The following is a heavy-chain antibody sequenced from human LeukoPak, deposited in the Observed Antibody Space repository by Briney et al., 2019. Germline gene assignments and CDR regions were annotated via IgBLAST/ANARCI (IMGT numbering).Heavy chain of an antibody. Sequence: ASVKVSCKASGYTFTSYGISWVRQAPGQGLEWMGWISAYNGNTNYAQKLQGRVTITTDESTSTAYMELSSLRSEDTAVYYCARPWGFDAFDIWGQGTMVTVSS. CDR1: GYTFTSYG. J-gene: IGHJ3*02. CDR3: ARPWGFDAFDI. V-gene: IGHV1-18*01. CDR2: ISAYNGNT. D-gene: IGHD7-27*01.